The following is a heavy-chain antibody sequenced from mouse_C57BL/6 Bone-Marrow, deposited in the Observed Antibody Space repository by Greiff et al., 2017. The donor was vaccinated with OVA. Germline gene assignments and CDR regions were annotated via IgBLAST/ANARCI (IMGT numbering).Heavy chain of an antibody. CDR3: ARESYYYGSSGY. Sequence: QVQLQQPGAELVMPGASVKLSCKASGYTFTSYWMHWVKQRPGQGLEWIGEIDPSDSYTNYNQKFKGKSTLTVDKSSSTAYMQLSSLTSEDSAVYYCARESYYYGSSGYWGQGTLVTFSA. CDR1: GYTFTSYW. D-gene: IGHD1-1*01. CDR2: IDPSDSYT. V-gene: IGHV1-69*01. J-gene: IGHJ3*01.